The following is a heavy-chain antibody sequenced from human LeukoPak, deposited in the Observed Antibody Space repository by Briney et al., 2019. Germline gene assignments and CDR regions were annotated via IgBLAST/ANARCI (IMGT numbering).Heavy chain of an antibody. D-gene: IGHD1-26*01. CDR1: GFTFSSYW. CDR2: INSAGSSA. Sequence: GGSLRLSCAAPGFTFSSYWIHWVRQTPGKGLVWVSRINSAGSSATYADSVKGRFTTSRDNAKNTLYLQMNSLRAEDTAVYYCARDREALGYFDLWGRGTLVTVSS. V-gene: IGHV3-74*01. J-gene: IGHJ2*01. CDR3: ARDREALGYFDL.